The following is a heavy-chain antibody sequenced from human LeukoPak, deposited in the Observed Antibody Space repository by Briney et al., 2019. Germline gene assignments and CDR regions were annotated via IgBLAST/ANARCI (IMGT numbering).Heavy chain of an antibody. CDR1: GGSFSGYY. D-gene: IGHD6-19*01. CDR3: ARANSGWYFDY. CDR2: INHSGST. J-gene: IGHJ4*02. Sequence: SETLSLTCAVYGGSFSGYYWSWIRQPPGKGLEWIGEINHSGSTNYNPSLKSRVTISVDTSKNQFSLKLSSVTAADTAVYYCARANSGWYFDYWGQGTLVTVSS. V-gene: IGHV4-34*01.